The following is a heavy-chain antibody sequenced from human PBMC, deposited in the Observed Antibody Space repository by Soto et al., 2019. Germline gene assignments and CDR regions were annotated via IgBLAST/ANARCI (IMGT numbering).Heavy chain of an antibody. D-gene: IGHD2-8*01. CDR3: ARDIESVTAKHFFYYYAMDV. V-gene: IGHV1-18*01. J-gene: IGHJ6*02. Sequence: QGQLVQSGAEVKKPGASVKLSCKASGVTFSNYGLNWVRQAPGQGLEWMGWVSANNGHTNYAQNLQGRVSMTTDTSTSTAYMELRGLTFDDTAVYYCARDIESVTAKHFFYYYAMDVWGQGTTVTVSS. CDR2: VSANNGHT. CDR1: GVTFSNYG.